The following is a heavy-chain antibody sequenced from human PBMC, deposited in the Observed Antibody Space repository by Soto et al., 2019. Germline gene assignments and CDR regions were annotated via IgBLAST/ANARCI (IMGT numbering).Heavy chain of an antibody. Sequence: QVQLVQSGAEVKKPGASVKVSCKASGYTFTSYGISWVRQAPGQGLEWMGWISAYNGNTNYAQKLRGRVTMTTDTSTSTAYMELRSLRSDDTAVYYCARDIVLVPAAIGYGMDVWGQGTTVTVSS. CDR2: ISAYNGNT. CDR1: GYTFTSYG. J-gene: IGHJ6*02. CDR3: ARDIVLVPAAIGYGMDV. V-gene: IGHV1-18*01. D-gene: IGHD2-2*01.